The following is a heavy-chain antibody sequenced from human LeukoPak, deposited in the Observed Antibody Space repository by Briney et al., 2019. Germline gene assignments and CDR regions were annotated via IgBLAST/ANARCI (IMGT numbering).Heavy chain of an antibody. CDR3: ARDPYSGNYGAYYYYYMDV. CDR2: ITSGSSYI. V-gene: IGHV3-21*01. Sequence: GGSLRLSCAASGFSFSTYNMNWIRQAPGQRLEWVSSITSGSSYIYYADSVKGRFTISRDNAKSSLYLQMDSLRAEDTAVYYCARDPYSGNYGAYYYYYMDVWGKGTTVTISS. CDR1: GFSFSTYN. D-gene: IGHD1-26*01. J-gene: IGHJ6*03.